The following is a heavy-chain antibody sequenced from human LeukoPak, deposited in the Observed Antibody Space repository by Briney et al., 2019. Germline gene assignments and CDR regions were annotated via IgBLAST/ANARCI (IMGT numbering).Heavy chain of an antibody. D-gene: IGHD2/OR15-2a*01. Sequence: ASVKFSSNASGYTFTSYDINWVRQATGQGLEWMGWMNPNSGNTGYSQKLQGRVTMTRNTSISTAYMELSSLRSEYTAVYYWAIGLSMDYWGQGTLVTVSS. CDR3: AIGLSMDY. CDR1: GYTFTSYD. V-gene: IGHV1-8*01. J-gene: IGHJ4*02. CDR2: MNPNSGNT.